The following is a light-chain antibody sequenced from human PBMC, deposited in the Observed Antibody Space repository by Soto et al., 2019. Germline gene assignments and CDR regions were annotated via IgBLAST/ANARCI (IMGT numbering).Light chain of an antibody. CDR2: GAS. Sequence: ETVMTQSPATLSVSPGEGAFLFCRASQSVSSYVAWYQQRSGQAPRVLIYGASTRATGIPIRFSGSGSGTEFTLTIDSLQSEDSAVYYCQQYKDWPKTFGQGTKVEIK. J-gene: IGKJ1*01. V-gene: IGKV3-15*01. CDR1: QSVSSY. CDR3: QQYKDWPKT.